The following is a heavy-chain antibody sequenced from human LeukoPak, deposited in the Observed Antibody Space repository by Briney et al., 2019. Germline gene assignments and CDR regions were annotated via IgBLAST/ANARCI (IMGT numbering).Heavy chain of an antibody. V-gene: IGHV1-46*01. CDR1: GYTFTGYY. CDR3: ASLHRGRDWFDP. CDR2: INPSGGST. J-gene: IGHJ5*02. Sequence: ASVKVSCKASGYTFTGYYIHWVRQAPGQGLEWMGIINPSGGSTSYAQKFQGRVTMTRDTSTSTVYMELSSLRSEDTAVYYCASLHRGRDWFDPWGQGTLVTVSS.